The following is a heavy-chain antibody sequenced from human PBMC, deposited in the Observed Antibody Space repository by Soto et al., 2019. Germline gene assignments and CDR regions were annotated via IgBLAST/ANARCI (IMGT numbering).Heavy chain of an antibody. CDR3: GRLEGLATISYYFDY. CDR1: GVSISSFY. J-gene: IGHJ4*02. V-gene: IGHV4-59*08. D-gene: IGHD3-9*01. CDR2: VYYSGST. Sequence: KPSETLSLTCTVSGVSISSFYWSWMRQPPGKGLEWIGSVYYSGSTYYNPSLESRVTISVDKSKNQFSLKLMSLSAADTAVYYCGRLEGLATISYYFDYWGQGALVTVSS.